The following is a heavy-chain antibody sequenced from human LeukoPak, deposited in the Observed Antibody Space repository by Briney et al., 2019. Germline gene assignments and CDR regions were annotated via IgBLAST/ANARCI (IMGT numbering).Heavy chain of an antibody. CDR2: INHSGST. Sequence: SETLSLTCAVYGGSFSGYYWSWIRQPPGKGLEWIGEINHSGSTNYNPSLKSRVTISVDTSKNQFSLKLSSVTAADTAVYYCARHIGVVTTDAFDIWGQGTMVTVSS. V-gene: IGHV4-34*01. CDR3: ARHIGVVTTDAFDI. J-gene: IGHJ3*02. CDR1: GGSFSGYY. D-gene: IGHD4-23*01.